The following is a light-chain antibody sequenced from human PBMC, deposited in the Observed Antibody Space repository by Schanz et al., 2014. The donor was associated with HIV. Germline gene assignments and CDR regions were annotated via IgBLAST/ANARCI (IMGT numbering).Light chain of an antibody. CDR1: SRDVGAYNY. Sequence: SALTQPPSASGSPGQSVTIPCPGTSRDVGAYNYLSWYQQHPGEAPKLMIYEVSKRPSGVPDRVTGSKSGNTASLTVSGLQGDDEADYFCSSYAGSSTFYVFGTGTKLTVL. CDR2: EVS. CDR3: SSYAGSSTFYV. J-gene: IGLJ1*01. V-gene: IGLV2-8*01.